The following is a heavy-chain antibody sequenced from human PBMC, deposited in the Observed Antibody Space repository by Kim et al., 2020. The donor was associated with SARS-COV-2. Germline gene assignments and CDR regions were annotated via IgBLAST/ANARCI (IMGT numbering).Heavy chain of an antibody. CDR2: IWYDGSNK. J-gene: IGHJ6*02. D-gene: IGHD3-22*01. Sequence: GGSLRLSCAASGFTFSSYGMHWVRQAPGKGLEWVAVIWYDGSNKYYADSVKGRFTISRDNSKNTLYLQMNSLRAEDTAVYYCARDGWYYYDSSATKVRGDYYGMDVWGQGTTVTVYS. CDR1: GFTFSSYG. V-gene: IGHV3-33*01. CDR3: ARDGWYYYDSSATKVRGDYYGMDV.